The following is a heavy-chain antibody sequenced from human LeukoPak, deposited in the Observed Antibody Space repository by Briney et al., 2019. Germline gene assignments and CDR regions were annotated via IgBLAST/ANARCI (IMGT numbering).Heavy chain of an antibody. Sequence: GGSLRLSCAASGFTVSSNYMSWVRQAPGKGLEWVSVLYSSGSTYYADSVKGRFTISRDNSKNTLYLQMNSLRAEDTAVYYCARDSSRWYYFDYWGQGTLATVSS. CDR1: GFTVSSNY. D-gene: IGHD6-13*01. J-gene: IGHJ4*02. V-gene: IGHV3-66*01. CDR2: LYSSGST. CDR3: ARDSSRWYYFDY.